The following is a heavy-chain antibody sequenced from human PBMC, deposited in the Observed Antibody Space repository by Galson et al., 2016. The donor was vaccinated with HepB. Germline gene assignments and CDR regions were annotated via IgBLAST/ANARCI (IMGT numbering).Heavy chain of an antibody. Sequence: SLRLSCAVSGLTFSGSAMHWVRQASGKGLEWVGHIRSKANNYATAYAASVKGRFTIPRDDSKNTAYLQRNSLKTEDTAVYYCTRHLDPGYSSSWYFWFDPWGQGTLVTVSS. V-gene: IGHV3-73*01. CDR2: IRSKANNYAT. CDR3: TRHLDPGYSSSWYFWFDP. CDR1: GLTFSGSA. D-gene: IGHD6-13*01. J-gene: IGHJ5*02.